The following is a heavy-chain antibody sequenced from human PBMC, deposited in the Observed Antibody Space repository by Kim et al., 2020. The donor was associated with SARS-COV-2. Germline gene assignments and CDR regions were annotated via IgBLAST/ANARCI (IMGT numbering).Heavy chain of an antibody. CDR2: I. D-gene: IGHD6-19*01. Sequence: IYYADSVKGRFTISRDNAKNSLYLQMNSLRAEETAVYYCARSSSFQWLVNWGQGTLVTVSS. CDR3: ARSSSFQWLVN. V-gene: IGHV3-21*01. J-gene: IGHJ4*02.